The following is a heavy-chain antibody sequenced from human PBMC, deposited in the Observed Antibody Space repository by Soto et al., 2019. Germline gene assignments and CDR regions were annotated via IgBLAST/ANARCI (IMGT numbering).Heavy chain of an antibody. J-gene: IGHJ4*02. CDR1: GYTFTSYD. Sequence: QVQLVQSGAEVKKPGASVKVSCKASGYTFTSYDINWVRQATGQGLEWMGWMNPNSGNTGYAQKFQGRVTMTRNTSISKAYMGLSSLGFEDTAVYYCAGSGGGAPYSEDDYWGQGTLVTVSS. V-gene: IGHV1-8*01. CDR2: MNPNSGNT. CDR3: AGSGGGAPYSEDDY. D-gene: IGHD1-26*01.